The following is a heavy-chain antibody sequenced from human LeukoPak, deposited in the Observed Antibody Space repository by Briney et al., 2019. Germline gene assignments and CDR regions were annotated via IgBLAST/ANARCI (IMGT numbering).Heavy chain of an antibody. CDR2: IYNSGNT. V-gene: IGHV4-61*02. CDR1: GGSISSGSYY. J-gene: IGHJ6*03. CDR3: ARLRDYYYNYMDG. Sequence: SETLSLTCTASGGSISSGSYYWSWIRQPAGKGLEWIGRIYNSGNTNYNPSLKSRVTISVDTSKIQISLKLNSVTAADTAVYYCARLRDYYYNYMDGWGKGTTVTISS.